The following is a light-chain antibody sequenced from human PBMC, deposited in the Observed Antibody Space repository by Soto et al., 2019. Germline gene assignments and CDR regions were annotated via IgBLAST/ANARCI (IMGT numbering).Light chain of an antibody. V-gene: IGKV1-39*01. CDR2: AAS. Sequence: DIQMTQSPSPLSASVGDSVTITCRASQTIKTYLNWYRHKPGKAPELLIYAASRLQSGVASRFSGSGSGTYFILTISSLQPDDLATYYCQQTYTAPGTFGQGTKVDI. CDR1: QTIKTY. CDR3: QQTYTAPGT. J-gene: IGKJ1*01.